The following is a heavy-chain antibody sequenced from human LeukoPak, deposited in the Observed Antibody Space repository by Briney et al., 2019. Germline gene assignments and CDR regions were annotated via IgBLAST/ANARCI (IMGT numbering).Heavy chain of an antibody. CDR1: GGSVSSGSYY. J-gene: IGHJ4*02. D-gene: IGHD3-10*01. CDR2: IYYSGST. V-gene: IGHV4-61*01. CDR3: AREGPYYYGSGTLGY. Sequence: SETLSLTCTVSGGSVSSGSYYWSWIRQPPGKGLEWIGYIYYSGSTNYNPSLKSRVTISVDTSKNQFSLKLSSVTAADTAVYYCAREGPYYYGSGTLGYWGQGTLVTVSS.